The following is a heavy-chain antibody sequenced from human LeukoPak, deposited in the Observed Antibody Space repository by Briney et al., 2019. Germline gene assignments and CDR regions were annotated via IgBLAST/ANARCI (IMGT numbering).Heavy chain of an antibody. D-gene: IGHD3-3*01. CDR3: ASYGYDFWSGYSH. CDR2: IYYSGST. CDR1: GGSISSSSYY. Sequence: PSETLSLTCTVSGGSISSSSYYLGWIRQPPGKGLEWIGSIYYSGSTYYNPSLKSRVTISVDTSKNQFSLKLSSVTAADTAVYYCASYGYDFWSGYSHWGQGTLVTVSS. J-gene: IGHJ4*02. V-gene: IGHV4-39*01.